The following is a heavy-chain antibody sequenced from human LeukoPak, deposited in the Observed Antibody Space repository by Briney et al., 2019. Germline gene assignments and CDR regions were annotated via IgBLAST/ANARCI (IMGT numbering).Heavy chain of an antibody. CDR1: GFTFSSYA. Sequence: GGSLRLSCAASGFTFSSYAMSWVRQAPGKGLEWVSSISGSGGSTYYADSVKGRFTISRDNSKKTLFLQMNSLRGEDTAVYYCAKVRGSSWGPFDPWGQGTLVTVSS. V-gene: IGHV3-23*01. CDR3: AKVRGSSWGPFDP. J-gene: IGHJ5*02. D-gene: IGHD6-13*01. CDR2: ISGSGGST.